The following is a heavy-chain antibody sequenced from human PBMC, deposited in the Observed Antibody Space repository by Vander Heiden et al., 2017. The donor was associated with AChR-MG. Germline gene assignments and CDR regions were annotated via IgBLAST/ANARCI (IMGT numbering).Heavy chain of an antibody. D-gene: IGHD2-21*01. CDR3: ARVLWGTGGLDC. Sequence: EVQLVESGGGLVQPGGSLRPSCAASGFTFSDHHLDWVRHAPGKELECVGRLRNKAESYNTEYAASVKGRFTISRDDAKNTLYLQMNSLKTDDTAVYYCARVLWGTGGLDCWGQGTLVTVSS. CDR2: LRNKAESYNT. V-gene: IGHV3-72*01. CDR1: GFTFSDHH. J-gene: IGHJ4*02.